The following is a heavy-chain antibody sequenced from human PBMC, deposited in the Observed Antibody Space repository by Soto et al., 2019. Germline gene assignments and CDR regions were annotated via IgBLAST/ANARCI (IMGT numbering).Heavy chain of an antibody. CDR1: GYTFTSYG. CDR2: ISAYNGNT. V-gene: IGHV1-18*01. D-gene: IGHD3-10*01. CDR3: ARVFMGSGSYPKIYYYYYYMDV. J-gene: IGHJ6*03. Sequence: QVQLVQSGAEVKKPGASVKVSCKASGYTFTSYGISWVRQAPGQGLAWMGWISAYNGNTNYAHKLKGRVTMTTDTSMSTAYMELRSLRSDDTAVYYCARVFMGSGSYPKIYYYYYYMDVWGKGTTVTVSS.